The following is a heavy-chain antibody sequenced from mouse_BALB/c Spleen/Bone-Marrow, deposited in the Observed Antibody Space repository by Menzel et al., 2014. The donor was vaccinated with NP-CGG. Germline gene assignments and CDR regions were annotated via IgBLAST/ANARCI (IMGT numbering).Heavy chain of an antibody. CDR1: GYTFTSSW. Sequence: VKLMESGSVLVRPGASVKLSCKASGYTFTSSWMHWAKQRPGQGLEWIGEIHPNSGNTNYNEKFKGKATLTVDTSSSTAYVDLSSLTSEDSAVYYCARIYYGNFYAMDYWGQGTSVTVPS. V-gene: IGHV1S130*01. D-gene: IGHD2-1*01. J-gene: IGHJ4*01. CDR2: IHPNSGNT. CDR3: ARIYYGNFYAMDY.